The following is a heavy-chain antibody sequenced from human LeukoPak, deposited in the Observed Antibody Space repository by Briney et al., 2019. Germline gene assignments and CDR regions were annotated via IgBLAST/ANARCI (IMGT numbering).Heavy chain of an antibody. J-gene: IGHJ4*02. CDR1: GFTFTSSA. Sequence: TSVKVSCKASGFTFTSSAMQWVRQARGQRLEWIGWIVVGSGNTNYAQKFQERVTITRDMSTSTAYMELSSLRSEDTAVYYCAGGNRYDFWSGDGYFDYWGQGTLVTVSS. V-gene: IGHV1-58*02. D-gene: IGHD3-3*01. CDR3: AGGNRYDFWSGDGYFDY. CDR2: IVVGSGNT.